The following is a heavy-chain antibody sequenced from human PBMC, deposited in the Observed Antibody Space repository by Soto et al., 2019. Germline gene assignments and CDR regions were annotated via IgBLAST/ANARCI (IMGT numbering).Heavy chain of an antibody. Sequence: QVQLVESGGGGVQPGRSLRLSCAASGFTFSSYAMHWVRQAPGKGLEWVAVISYDGSNKYYADSVKGRFTISRDNSKNTLYLQMNSLRAEDTAVYYCARERRAVAGTLDPGGQGTLVTVSS. CDR2: ISYDGSNK. CDR3: ARERRAVAGTLDP. CDR1: GFTFSSYA. D-gene: IGHD6-19*01. V-gene: IGHV3-30-3*01. J-gene: IGHJ5*02.